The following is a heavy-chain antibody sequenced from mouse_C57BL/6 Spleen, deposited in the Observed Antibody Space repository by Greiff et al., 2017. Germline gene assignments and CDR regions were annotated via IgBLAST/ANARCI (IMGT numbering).Heavy chain of an antibody. Sequence: QVQLKESGPELVKPGASVKISCKASGYAFSSSWMNWVKQRPGKGLEWIGRIYPGDGDTNYNGKFKGKATLTADKSSSTAYMQLSSLTSEDSAVYFCAPITTVVDWYFDVWCTGTTVTVSS. CDR2: IYPGDGDT. CDR1: GYAFSSSW. CDR3: APITTVVDWYFDV. D-gene: IGHD1-1*01. J-gene: IGHJ1*03. V-gene: IGHV1-82*01.